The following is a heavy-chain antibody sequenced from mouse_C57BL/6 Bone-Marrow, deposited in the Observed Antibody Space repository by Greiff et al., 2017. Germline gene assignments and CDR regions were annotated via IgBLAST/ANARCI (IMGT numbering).Heavy chain of an antibody. J-gene: IGHJ4*01. V-gene: IGHV1-7*01. CDR1: GYTFTSYW. CDR3: ASSCYYGSSHDCYAMDY. Sequence: QVQLQQSGAELAKPGASVKLSCKASGYTFTSYWMHWVKQRPGQGLEWIGYINPSSGYTKYNQKFKDKATLTAEESSSTAYMQLNSLSYEDSAVYYSASSCYYGSSHDCYAMDYWCRGTSVTV. D-gene: IGHD1-1*01. CDR2: INPSSGYT.